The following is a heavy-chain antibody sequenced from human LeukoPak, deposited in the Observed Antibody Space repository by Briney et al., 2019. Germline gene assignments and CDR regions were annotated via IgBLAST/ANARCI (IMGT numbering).Heavy chain of an antibody. J-gene: IGHJ4*02. CDR1: GGSISSGGYS. CDR3: ARARPRGPAAIPDALGI. Sequence: PSETLSLTCAVSGGSISSGGYSWSWIRQPPGKGLEWIGYIYHSGSTYYNPSLKSRVTISVDTSKNQFSLKLSSVTAADTAVYYCARARPRGPAAIPDALGIWGQGTLVTVSS. CDR2: IYHSGST. D-gene: IGHD2-2*01. V-gene: IGHV4-30-2*01.